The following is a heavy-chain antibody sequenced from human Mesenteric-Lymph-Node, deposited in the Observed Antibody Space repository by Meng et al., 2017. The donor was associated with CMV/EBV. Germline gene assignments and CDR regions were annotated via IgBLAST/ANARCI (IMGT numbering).Heavy chain of an antibody. J-gene: IGHJ6*02. CDR2: INPNSGGT. V-gene: IGHV1-18*01. CDR3: ARGGTGMDV. CDR1: GGTFSSYA. Sequence: SVKVSCKASGGTFSSYAISWVRQAPGQGLEWMGWINPNSGGTNYAQKLQGRVTMTTDTSTSTVYMELRSLRSDDTAIYYCARGGTGMDVRGQGTTVTVSS.